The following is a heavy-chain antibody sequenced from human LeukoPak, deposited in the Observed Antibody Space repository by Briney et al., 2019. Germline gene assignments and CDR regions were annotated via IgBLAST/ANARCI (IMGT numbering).Heavy chain of an antibody. D-gene: IGHD1-26*01. CDR2: FYHGGST. Sequence: SETLSLTCTVSGYSISTGYYWDWIRQPPGKGLEWIGTFYHGGSTYYNPSLKSRVTISVDTSKNQFSLNLTSVTAADTAVYYCARGYSGSRGAFDIWGQGTMVTVSS. CDR3: ARGYSGSRGAFDI. J-gene: IGHJ3*02. V-gene: IGHV4-38-2*02. CDR1: GYSISTGYY.